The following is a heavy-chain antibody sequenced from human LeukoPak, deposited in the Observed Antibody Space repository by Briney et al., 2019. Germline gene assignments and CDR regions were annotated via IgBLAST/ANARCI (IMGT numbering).Heavy chain of an antibody. CDR2: IKQDGSEK. CDR3: ARDAPVDAFDI. Sequence: GGSLRLSCAASGFTFSSYSMNWVRQAPGKGLEWVANIKQDGSEKYHVDSVKGRFTISRDNAKNSLYLQMNSLRAEDTAVYYCARDAPVDAFDIWGQGTMVTVSS. CDR1: GFTFSSYS. V-gene: IGHV3-7*01. J-gene: IGHJ3*02.